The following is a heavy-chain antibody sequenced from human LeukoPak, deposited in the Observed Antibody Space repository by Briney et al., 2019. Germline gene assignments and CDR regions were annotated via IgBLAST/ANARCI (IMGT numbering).Heavy chain of an antibody. CDR1: GFTFSSYA. Sequence: PGGSLRLSCAASGFTFSSYAMHWVRQAPGKGLEWVAVISYDGSNKYYADSVKGRFTISRDNSKNTLYLQMNSLRAEDTAVYYCARAPDYYDSSGYTYFQHWGQGTLVTVSS. CDR2: ISYDGSNK. D-gene: IGHD3-22*01. CDR3: ARAPDYYDSSGYTYFQH. J-gene: IGHJ1*01. V-gene: IGHV3-30-3*01.